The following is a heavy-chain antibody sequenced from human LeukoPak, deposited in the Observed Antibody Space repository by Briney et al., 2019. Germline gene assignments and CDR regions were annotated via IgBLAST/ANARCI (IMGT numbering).Heavy chain of an antibody. J-gene: IGHJ4*02. Sequence: GRSLRLSCAASGFSFSDSTMHWVRQASGKGLEWLGRIRDKSNTYATAYTASVKGRFTISRDDAKHTAYLQMNSLKTEDTAVYYCTRLTGGYWGQGTLVTVSS. CDR3: TRLTGGY. CDR2: IRDKSNTYAT. D-gene: IGHD3-9*01. V-gene: IGHV3-73*01. CDR1: GFSFSDST.